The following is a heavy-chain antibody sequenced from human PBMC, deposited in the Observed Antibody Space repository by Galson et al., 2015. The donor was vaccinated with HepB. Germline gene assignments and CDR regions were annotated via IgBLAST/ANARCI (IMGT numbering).Heavy chain of an antibody. CDR1: GFTFSSYW. V-gene: IGHV3-7*01. D-gene: IGHD4-11*01. Sequence: SLRLSCAGSGFTFSSYWMSWVRQAPGKGLEWVANIKQDESATNYVDSVKGRFTISRDNSKNSLYLHMSNLRAEDTAVYYCARNGAAMTTDPLGWFGPWGQGTLVTVSS. CDR3: ARNGAAMTTDPLGWFGP. CDR2: IKQDESAT. J-gene: IGHJ5*02.